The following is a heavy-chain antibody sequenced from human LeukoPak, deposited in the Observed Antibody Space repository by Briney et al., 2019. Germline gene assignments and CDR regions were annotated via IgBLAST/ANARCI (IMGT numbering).Heavy chain of an antibody. CDR1: GGSISTYY. CDR2: IYYSGST. Sequence: SETLSLTCTVSGGSISTYYWSWIRQPPGKGLEWIGYIYYSGSTNYNPSLKSRVTISIDKSKNQFSLKLSSVTAADTAVYYCASDNYYGSGRVYYFDYWGQGTLVTVSS. V-gene: IGHV4-59*12. D-gene: IGHD3-10*01. CDR3: ASDNYYGSGRVYYFDY. J-gene: IGHJ4*02.